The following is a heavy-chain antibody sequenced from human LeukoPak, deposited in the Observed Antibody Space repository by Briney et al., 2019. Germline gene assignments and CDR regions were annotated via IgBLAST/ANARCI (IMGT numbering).Heavy chain of an antibody. CDR1: GFTFSSYA. CDR3: ARGDNWKGGYYYYYYGMDV. V-gene: IGHV3-23*01. D-gene: IGHD1-20*01. J-gene: IGHJ6*02. Sequence: GGSLRLSCAASGFTFSSYAMSWVRQAPGKGLEWVSAISGSGGSTYYADSVKGRFTISRDNSKNTLYLQMNSLRAEDTAVYYCARGDNWKGGYYYYYYGMDVWGQGTTVTVSS. CDR2: ISGSGGST.